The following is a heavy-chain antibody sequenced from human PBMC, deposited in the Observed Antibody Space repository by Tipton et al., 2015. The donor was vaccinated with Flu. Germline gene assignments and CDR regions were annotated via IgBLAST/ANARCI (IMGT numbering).Heavy chain of an antibody. V-gene: IGHV4-39*07. CDR2: IYYSGST. J-gene: IGHJ4*02. CDR3: ARVGSSGWYDY. D-gene: IGHD6-19*01. Sequence: TLSLTCIVSGGSISSSSYYWGWIRQPPGKGLEWIGSIYYSGSTYYNPSLKSRVTISVDTSKNQFSLKLSSVTAADTAVYYCARVGSSGWYDYWGQGTLVTVSS. CDR1: GGSISSSSYY.